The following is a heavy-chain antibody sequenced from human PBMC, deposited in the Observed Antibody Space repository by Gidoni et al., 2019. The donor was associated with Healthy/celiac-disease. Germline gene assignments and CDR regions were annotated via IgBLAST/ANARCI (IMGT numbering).Heavy chain of an antibody. CDR3: ARVSSSWYVTKGVDYYFDY. CDR2: IGTAGDT. D-gene: IGHD6-13*01. Sequence: EVQLVESGGGLVQPGGSLRLSCAASGFDFSSYALHWVRQAPGKGLEWVSAIGTAGDTYYPGSVKGRFTISRENAKNSLYLQMNSLRAGDTAVYYCARVSSSWYVTKGVDYYFDYWGQGTLVTVSS. V-gene: IGHV3-13*04. CDR1: GFDFSSYA. J-gene: IGHJ4*02.